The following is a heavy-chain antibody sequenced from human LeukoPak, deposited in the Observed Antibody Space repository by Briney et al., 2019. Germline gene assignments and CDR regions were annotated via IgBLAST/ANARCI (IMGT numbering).Heavy chain of an antibody. D-gene: IGHD2-2*01. V-gene: IGHV3-30-3*01. CDR2: ISYDGSNK. J-gene: IGHJ4*02. Sequence: GGTLSLSCAASGSSFSSYAMHWVRQPPGQGLERVAVISYDGSNKYYADSVKGRFTISRDNSKNTLYLQMNSLRAEDTAVYYCATLGYCSSTSCYAFDYWGQGTLVTVSS. CDR3: ATLGYCSSTSCYAFDY. CDR1: GSSFSSYA.